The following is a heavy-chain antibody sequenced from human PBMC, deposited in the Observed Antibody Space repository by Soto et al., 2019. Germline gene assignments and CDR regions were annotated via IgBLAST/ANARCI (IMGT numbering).Heavy chain of an antibody. CDR3: ARDPRGDYYDSSGYLDY. J-gene: IGHJ4*02. Sequence: SVKVSCKASGGTFSSYTISWVRQAPGQGLEWMGRIIPILGIANYAQKFQGRVTITADKSTSTAYMELSSLRSEDTAVYYCARDPRGDYYDSSGYLDYWGQGTLVTVSS. V-gene: IGHV1-69*04. CDR1: GGTFSSYT. CDR2: IIPILGIA. D-gene: IGHD3-22*01.